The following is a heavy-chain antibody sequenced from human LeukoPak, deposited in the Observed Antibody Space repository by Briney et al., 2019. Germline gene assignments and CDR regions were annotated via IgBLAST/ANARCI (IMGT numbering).Heavy chain of an antibody. CDR2: ISGSGGST. Sequence: GGSLRLSCAASGFTFSSYAMSWVRQAPGKGLEWVSAISGSGGSTYYADSVKGRFTISRDNCKNTLYLQMNSLRAEDTAVYYCARPTKGSGSGYYSGDWYFDLWGRGTLVTVSS. D-gene: IGHD3-22*01. V-gene: IGHV3-23*01. J-gene: IGHJ2*01. CDR3: ARPTKGSGSGYYSGDWYFDL. CDR1: GFTFSSYA.